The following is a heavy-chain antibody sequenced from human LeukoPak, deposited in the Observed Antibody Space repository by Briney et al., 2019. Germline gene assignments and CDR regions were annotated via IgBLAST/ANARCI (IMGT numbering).Heavy chain of an antibody. CDR1: GDSFNNYW. D-gene: IGHD5-24*01. J-gene: IGHJ4*02. Sequence: GESLKISCKGSGDSFNNYWIGWVRQMSGKGLEWMGNIYPADSDTRYSSSFQGQVTISVDKSISTAYLQWSSLKASDTAMYYCARRRGDGYNSPFDYWGQGTLVTVPS. CDR2: IYPADSDT. V-gene: IGHV5-51*01. CDR3: ARRRGDGYNSPFDY.